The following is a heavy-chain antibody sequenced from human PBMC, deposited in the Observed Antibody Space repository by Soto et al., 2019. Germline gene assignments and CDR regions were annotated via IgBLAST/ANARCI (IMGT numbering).Heavy chain of an antibody. J-gene: IGHJ4*02. CDR1: GGSFSGYY. Sequence: SETLSLTCAVYGGSFSGYYWSWIRQPPGKGLEWIGEINHSGSTNYNPSLKSRVTISVDTSKNQFSLKLSSVTAADTAVYYCATTPYDYIWGSYRANRRRFDYWGQGTLVTVSS. CDR2: INHSGST. V-gene: IGHV4-34*01. CDR3: ATTPYDYIWGSYRANRRRFDY. D-gene: IGHD3-16*02.